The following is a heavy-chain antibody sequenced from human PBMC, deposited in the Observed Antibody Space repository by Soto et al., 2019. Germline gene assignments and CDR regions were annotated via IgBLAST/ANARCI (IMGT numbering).Heavy chain of an antibody. V-gene: IGHV4-39*01. CDR2: IYYSGST. CDR1: GGSISSSSYY. D-gene: IGHD2-15*01. J-gene: IGHJ4*02. Sequence: SETLSLTCTVSGGSISSSSYYWGWIRQPPGKGLEWIGSIYYSGSTYYNPSLKSRVTISVDTSKNQFSLKLSSVTAADTAVYYCARRVVVAATGEAWGQGTLVTVSS. CDR3: ARRVVVAATGEA.